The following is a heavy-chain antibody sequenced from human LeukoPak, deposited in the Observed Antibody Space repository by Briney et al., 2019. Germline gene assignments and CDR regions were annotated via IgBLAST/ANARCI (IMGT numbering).Heavy chain of an antibody. CDR3: ARQIASAGTAGFDF. CDR2: IYSTGST. J-gene: IGHJ4*02. CDR1: GGSISSYY. V-gene: IGHV4-4*07. D-gene: IGHD6-13*01. Sequence: SETLSLTCTVSGGSISSYYWSWIRQPAGKGLEWIGRIYSTGSTNYNPSLKSRVTMPVDTSKNQFSLRLRSVTAADTAVYYCARQIASAGTAGFDFWGQGALVTVSS.